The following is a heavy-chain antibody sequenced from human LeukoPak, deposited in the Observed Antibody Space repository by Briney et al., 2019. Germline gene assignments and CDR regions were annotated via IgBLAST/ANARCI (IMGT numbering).Heavy chain of an antibody. J-gene: IGHJ6*03. CDR1: GGSISSHY. CDR3: ARERYSPYYYYYYMDV. Sequence: PSETLSLTCTVSGGSISSHYWSWIRQPPRKGLEWIGYIYYSGSTNYNPSLKSRVTISVDTSKNQFSLKLSSVTAADTAVYYCARERYSPYYYYYYMDVWGKGTTVTVSS. CDR2: IYYSGST. D-gene: IGHD4-11*01. V-gene: IGHV4-59*11.